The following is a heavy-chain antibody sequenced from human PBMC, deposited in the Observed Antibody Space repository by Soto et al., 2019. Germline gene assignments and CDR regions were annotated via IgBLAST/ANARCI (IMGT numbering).Heavy chain of an antibody. CDR1: GFTFSSYW. V-gene: IGHV3-74*01. CDR3: TRGRSGYSGYDPLDC. Sequence: GGSLRLSCAASGFTFSSYWMHWVRQAPGKGLVWVSRIKGDGSSTSYADSVKGRFSISRDNAKNTLYVQMNSLRAEDTAVYYCTRGRSGYSGYDPLDCWGQGTLVTFSS. D-gene: IGHD5-12*01. CDR2: IKGDGSST. J-gene: IGHJ4*02.